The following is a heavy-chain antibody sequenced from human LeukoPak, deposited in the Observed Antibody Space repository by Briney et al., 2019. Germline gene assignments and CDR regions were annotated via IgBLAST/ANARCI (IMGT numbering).Heavy chain of an antibody. J-gene: IGHJ6*02. V-gene: IGHV3-30-3*01. CDR2: ISYDGSNK. D-gene: IGHD6-19*01. CDR1: GFTFSSYA. Sequence: GGSLRLSCAASGFTFSSYAMHWVRQAPGKGLEWVAVISYDGSNKYYADSVKGRSTISRDNSKNTLYLQMNSLRAEDTAVYYCARDGNSRQWLVNYYYGMDVWGQGTTVTVSS. CDR3: ARDGNSRQWLVNYYYGMDV.